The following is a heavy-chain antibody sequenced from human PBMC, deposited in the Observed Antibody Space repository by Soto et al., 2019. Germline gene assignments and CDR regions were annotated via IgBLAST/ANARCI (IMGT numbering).Heavy chain of an antibody. V-gene: IGHV5-51*01. CDR2: INPADSDI. CDR3: ARRGESSDWYIVDIPFES. CDR1: GYTFTNYW. Sequence: EVQLVQSGAEVKKPGESLKISCHTSGYTFTNYWIGWVRQMPGKGLEWLGIINPADSDIRYNPSFEGKVTISVDKSISTAFLQWSSLQAADTATYYCARRGESSDWYIVDIPFESWGQGTLVTVSS. J-gene: IGHJ4*02. D-gene: IGHD6-19*01.